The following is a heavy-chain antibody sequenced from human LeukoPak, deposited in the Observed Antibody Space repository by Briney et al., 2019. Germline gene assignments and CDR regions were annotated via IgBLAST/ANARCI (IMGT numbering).Heavy chain of an antibody. J-gene: IGHJ4*02. CDR1: GGTFSSYA. V-gene: IGHV1-69*13. D-gene: IGHD3-9*01. Sequence: GASVKVSCKASGGTFSSYAISWVRQAPGQGLEWMGGIIPIFGTANYAQKFQGRVTITADESTSTAYMELSSLRSEDTAVYYCARGDILKGFFDYWGQGTLVTVSS. CDR2: IIPIFGTA. CDR3: ARGDILKGFFDY.